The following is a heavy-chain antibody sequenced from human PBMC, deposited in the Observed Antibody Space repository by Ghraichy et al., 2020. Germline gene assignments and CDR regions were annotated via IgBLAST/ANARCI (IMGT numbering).Heavy chain of an antibody. V-gene: IGHV4-59*01. J-gene: IGHJ5*02. CDR1: GGSISSYY. CDR3: AGRGWFDP. Sequence: SETLSLTCTVSGGSISSYYWSWIRQPPGKGLEWIGYIYYSGSTNYNPSLKSRVTISVDTSKNQFSLKLSSVTAADTAVYYCAGRGWFDPWGQGTLVTVSS. CDR2: IYYSGST.